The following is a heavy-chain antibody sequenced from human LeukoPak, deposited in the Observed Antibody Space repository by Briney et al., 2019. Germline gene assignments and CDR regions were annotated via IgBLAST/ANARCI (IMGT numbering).Heavy chain of an antibody. J-gene: IGHJ4*02. V-gene: IGHV3-30*02. CDR3: AKDAGYSSVYLSDY. CDR1: GFTFSSYG. D-gene: IGHD6-19*01. Sequence: GGSLRLSCAASGFTFSSYGMHWVRQAPGKGLEWVAFIRYDGSNKYYADSVKGRFTISRDNSKNTLYLQMNSLRAEDTAVYYCAKDAGYSSVYLSDYWGQGTLVTVSS. CDR2: IRYDGSNK.